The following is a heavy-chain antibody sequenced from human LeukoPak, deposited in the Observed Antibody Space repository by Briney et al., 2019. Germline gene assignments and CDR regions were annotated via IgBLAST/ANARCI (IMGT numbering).Heavy chain of an antibody. D-gene: IGHD6-13*01. Sequence: SETLSLTCAVYGESFSGYYWSWIRRPPGKGLEWIGEINHSGSTNYNPSLKSRVTISVDTSKNQFSLKLSSVTAADTAVYYCARGGQTGYSSSWYPNYYYYYGMDVWGQGTTVTVSS. CDR1: GESFSGYY. CDR2: INHSGST. V-gene: IGHV4-34*01. J-gene: IGHJ6*02. CDR3: ARGGQTGYSSSWYPNYYYYYGMDV.